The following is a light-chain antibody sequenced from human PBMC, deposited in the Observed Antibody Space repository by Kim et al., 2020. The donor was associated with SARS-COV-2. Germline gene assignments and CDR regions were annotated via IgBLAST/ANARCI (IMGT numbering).Light chain of an antibody. CDR2: TDD. Sequence: KATISCSSSSANIVINSVSWYQQVPGTAPTLLIYTDDQRPSGFPGRFSGSRSGTSASLAISGLQSEDEADYYCETWDDSLNAGVFGGGTQLTVL. CDR3: ETWDDSLNAGV. V-gene: IGLV1-44*01. CDR1: SANIVINS. J-gene: IGLJ3*02.